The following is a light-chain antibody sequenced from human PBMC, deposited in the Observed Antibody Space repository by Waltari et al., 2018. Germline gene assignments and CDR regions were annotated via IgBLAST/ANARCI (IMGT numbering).Light chain of an antibody. CDR1: SSDIGGYNY. J-gene: IGLJ2*01. Sequence: QSALTQPTSVSGSPGQSISVSCTGTSSDIGGYNYVPWYQHYPGKAPKLMIYDVIKRPSGVSHRFSGSKSGNTASLTISGLQAEDEADYYCCSFSAISVVVFGGGTKLTVL. CDR3: CSFSAISVVV. V-gene: IGLV2-14*03. CDR2: DVI.